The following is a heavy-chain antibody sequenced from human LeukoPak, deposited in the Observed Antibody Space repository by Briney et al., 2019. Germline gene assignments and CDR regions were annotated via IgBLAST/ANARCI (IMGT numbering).Heavy chain of an antibody. V-gene: IGHV3-7*01. J-gene: IGHJ4*02. CDR1: GFTFSTYS. CDR3: ARDLYRIVAVPHYFDY. Sequence: GGSLRLSCAASGFTFSTYSMNWVRQAPGKGLEWVANIKQDGSEKYYVDSVKGRFTISRDNAKNSLYLQMNSLRAEDTAVYYCARDLYRIVAVPHYFDYWGQGTLVTVSS. D-gene: IGHD3-22*01. CDR2: IKQDGSEK.